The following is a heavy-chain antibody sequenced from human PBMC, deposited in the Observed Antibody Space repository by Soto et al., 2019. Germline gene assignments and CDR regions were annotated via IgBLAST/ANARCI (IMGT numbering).Heavy chain of an antibody. CDR3: AIGSAVAGRRDYFDY. CDR1: GGSISSYY. Sequence: QVQLQESGPGLVKPSETLSLTCTVSGGSISSYYWSWIRQPAGKGLEWIGRIYTSGSTNYNPSLKSRVTMSVDTSKNQFSLKLSSVIAADTAVYYRAIGSAVAGRRDYFDYWGQGTLVTVSS. D-gene: IGHD6-19*01. J-gene: IGHJ4*02. CDR2: IYTSGST. V-gene: IGHV4-4*07.